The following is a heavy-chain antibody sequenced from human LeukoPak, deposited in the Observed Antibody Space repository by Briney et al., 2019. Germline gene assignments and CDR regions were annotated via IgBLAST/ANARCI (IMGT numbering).Heavy chain of an antibody. D-gene: IGHD1-26*01. CDR3: AKDGGSYSSYFDY. CDR2: ISGSGGST. J-gene: IGHJ4*02. CDR1: GFTFSSYA. Sequence: GGPLRLSCAASGFTFSSYAMSWVRQAPGKGLEWVSAISGSGGSTYYADSVKGRFTISRDNSKNALYLQMNSLRAEDTAVYYCAKDGGSYSSYFDYWGQGTLVTVSS. V-gene: IGHV3-23*01.